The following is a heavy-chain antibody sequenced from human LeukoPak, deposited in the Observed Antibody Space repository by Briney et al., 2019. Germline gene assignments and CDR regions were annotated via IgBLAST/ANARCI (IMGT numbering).Heavy chain of an antibody. V-gene: IGHV4-59*01. Sequence: SETLSLTCTVSAGSISSYYWTWIRQPPGKGLEWIGHIYYSGSTNYNPSLKSRVAISLDTSKNQFSLKLSSVTAADTAIYYCARGRPDFRTNFYTLFVDSWGRGTLVTVSS. D-gene: IGHD3/OR15-3a*01. CDR3: ARGRPDFRTNFYTLFVDS. J-gene: IGHJ4*02. CDR1: AGSISSYY. CDR2: IYYSGST.